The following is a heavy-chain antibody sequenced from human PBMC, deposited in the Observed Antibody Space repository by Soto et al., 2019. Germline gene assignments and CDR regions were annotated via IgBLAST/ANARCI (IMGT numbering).Heavy chain of an antibody. V-gene: IGHV1-69*01. CDR1: GGTFSSYA. D-gene: IGHD3-22*01. J-gene: IGHJ3*02. Sequence: QVQLVQSGAEVKKPGSSVKVSCKASGGTFSSYAISWVRQAPGQGLEWMGGIIPIFGTANYAQKFQGRVTITADESTSTAYMELSSLRSEDTAVYVCSRDPRTYYYDSSGYFPENAFDIWGQGTMVTVSS. CDR3: SRDPRTYYYDSSGYFPENAFDI. CDR2: IIPIFGTA.